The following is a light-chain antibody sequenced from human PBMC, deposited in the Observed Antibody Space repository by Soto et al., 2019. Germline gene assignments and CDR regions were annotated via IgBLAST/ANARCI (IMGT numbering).Light chain of an antibody. V-gene: IGKV3-20*01. Sequence: EIVLAQSPGTLSLSPGETATLSCRASQSISSSSLAWYQQKPGQNPRLLIYAAVISATGIPDRFSGSGSGTVFTLAISRLEPEDFAVYYCQHFGASLFTFGPGTKVDIK. CDR2: AAV. J-gene: IGKJ3*01. CDR3: QHFGASLFT. CDR1: QSISSSS.